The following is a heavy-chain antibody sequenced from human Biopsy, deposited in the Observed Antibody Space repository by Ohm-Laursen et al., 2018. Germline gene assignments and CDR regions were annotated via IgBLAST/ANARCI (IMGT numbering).Heavy chain of an antibody. V-gene: IGHV4-34*01. CDR1: GGSFNGYF. Sequence: TLSLTCTVYGGSFNGYFWSWIRQPPGKGLEWIGDITQTGSTNYSPSLKSRVTISVDTAKKQFSLSPRSVTAADTAVYYCARVPLPGIGAAYQGRFLYGMDVLGQGTTVSVSS. CDR3: ARVPLPGIGAAYQGRFLYGMDV. CDR2: ITQTGST. J-gene: IGHJ6*02. D-gene: IGHD2-2*01.